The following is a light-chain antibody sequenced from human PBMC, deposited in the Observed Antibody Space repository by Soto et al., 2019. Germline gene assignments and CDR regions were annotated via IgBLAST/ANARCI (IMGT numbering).Light chain of an antibody. CDR3: SSYTRQSTVV. V-gene: IGLV2-14*03. J-gene: IGLJ3*02. CDR1: SSGIGGYNY. CDR2: DVS. Sequence: QSVLTQPASVSGSPGHSITISCTGTSSGIGGYNYVSWYQQHPGKGPKLMIYDVSSRPSGVSNRFSGSKSGNTASLTISGLQGDDEAEYYCSSYTRQSTVVFGGGTKVTVL.